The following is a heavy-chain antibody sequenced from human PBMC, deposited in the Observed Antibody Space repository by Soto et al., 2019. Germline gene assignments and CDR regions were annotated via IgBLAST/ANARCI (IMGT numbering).Heavy chain of an antibody. CDR1: GFTFSNNW. Sequence: GSLRLSCAASGFTFSNNWMNWVRQAPGKGLEWVANIKPDGSEKYYVDSVKGRFTISRDNAKNSLYLQMNNLRAEDTAVYYCARVSLLNAPSYWGQGALVTVSS. D-gene: IGHD1-1*01. CDR2: IKPDGSEK. V-gene: IGHV3-7*01. CDR3: ARVSLLNAPSY. J-gene: IGHJ4*02.